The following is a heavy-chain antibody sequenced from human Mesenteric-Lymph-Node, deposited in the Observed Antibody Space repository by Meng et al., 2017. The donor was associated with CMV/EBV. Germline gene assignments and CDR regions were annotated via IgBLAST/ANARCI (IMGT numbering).Heavy chain of an antibody. J-gene: IGHJ6*02. CDR3: SRDGTLRLRCSDRASYYYYDMDV. V-gene: IGHV3-21*01. CDR1: GFTFSSYS. Sequence: GESLKISCAASGFTFSSYSMNWVRQAPGKGLEWVSSISSSSSYIYYADSVKGRFTISRDNAKNSLYMQMNSLRAEDTAVYYCSRDGTLRLRCSDRASYYYYDMDVWGQGTTVTVSS. D-gene: IGHD3-10*02. CDR2: ISSSSSYI.